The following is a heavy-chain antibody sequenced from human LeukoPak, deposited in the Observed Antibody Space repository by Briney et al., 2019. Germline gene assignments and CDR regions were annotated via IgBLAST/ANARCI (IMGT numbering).Heavy chain of an antibody. CDR2: ISNSGST. V-gene: IGHV4-61*01. Sequence: SEPLSLPFPVSRGSIIRGTYFWSWIRPPPGKGLEWVGYISNSGSTNYNPSLKSRVTISAGTSKNQFSLKLSSVTAADTAVYYCAKEFWVGARGQGTLVTVSS. CDR3: AKEFWVGA. CDR1: RGSIIRGTYF. D-gene: IGHD1-26*01. J-gene: IGHJ4*02.